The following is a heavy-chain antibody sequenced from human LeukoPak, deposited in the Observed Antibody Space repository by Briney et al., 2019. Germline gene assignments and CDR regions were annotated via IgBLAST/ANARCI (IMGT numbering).Heavy chain of an antibody. D-gene: IGHD2-2*01. J-gene: IGHJ5*02. CDR1: GGSISSYY. V-gene: IGHV4-59*12. CDR2: IYYSGST. Sequence: KSSETQSLTCTVSGGSISSYYWSWIRQPPGKGLEWIGYIYYSGSTNYNPSLKSRVTISVDTSKNQFSLRLSSVTAADTAVYYCARLQYCSGTSCYWFDPWGQGTLVTVSS. CDR3: ARLQYCSGTSCYWFDP.